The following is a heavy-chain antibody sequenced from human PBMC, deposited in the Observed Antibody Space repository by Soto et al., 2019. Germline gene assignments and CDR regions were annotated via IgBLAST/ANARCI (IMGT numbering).Heavy chain of an antibody. Sequence: SETLSLTCTVSGGSISSGGYYWSWIRQHPGKGLEWIGYIYYSGSTYYNPSLKSRVTISVDTSKNQFSLKLSSVTAADTAVYYCARDRRRPPGRSGYYIPPYYGMDVWAQRTTVTGSS. CDR3: ARDRRRPPGRSGYYIPPYYGMDV. CDR2: IYYSGST. D-gene: IGHD3-3*01. J-gene: IGHJ6*02. V-gene: IGHV4-31*03. CDR1: GGSISSGGYY.